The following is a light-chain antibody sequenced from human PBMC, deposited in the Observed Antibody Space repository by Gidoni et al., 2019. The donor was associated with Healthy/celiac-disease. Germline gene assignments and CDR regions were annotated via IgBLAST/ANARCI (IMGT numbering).Light chain of an antibody. V-gene: IGLV2-14*03. J-gene: IGLJ2*01. Sequence: QSALTQPACVSGSRGRSHTISCTGTSIDVGGYNYVPWYQQHPGKAPEPMIYYVSNRPSGVPNRYSGSKSGSTASLPLSGLQAEDEADYYCSSYTSSSTPYVVFGGGTQLTVL. CDR2: YVS. CDR3: SSYTSSSTPYVV. CDR1: SIDVGGYNY.